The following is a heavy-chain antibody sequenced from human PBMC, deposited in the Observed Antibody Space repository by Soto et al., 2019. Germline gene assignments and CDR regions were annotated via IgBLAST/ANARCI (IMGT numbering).Heavy chain of an antibody. CDR2: IIPIFGTA. V-gene: IGHV1-69*13. Sequence: SVKVSCKASGGTFSSYAISWVRQAPGQGLEWMGGIIPIFGTANYAQKFQGRVTITADESTSTAYMELSSLRSEDTAVYYCARDRGVATPPPPSYWGQGTLVTVPS. D-gene: IGHD5-12*01. CDR1: GGTFSSYA. CDR3: ARDRGVATPPPPSY. J-gene: IGHJ4*02.